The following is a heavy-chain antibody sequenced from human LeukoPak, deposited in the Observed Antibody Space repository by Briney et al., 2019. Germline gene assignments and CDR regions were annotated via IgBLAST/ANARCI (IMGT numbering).Heavy chain of an antibody. J-gene: IGHJ5*01. CDR2: IYYNGDT. CDR1: GASIRSNSFY. D-gene: IGHD3-16*02. Sequence: TSETLSLTCTVSGASIRSNSFYWGWIRQAPGKGLEWIGTIYYNGDTFYNPSLKSRVTMSVDTSASQFSLKLSSVTAADTAVYYCAVLLYRPYHWIDSWGQGTLVSVSS. CDR3: AVLLYRPYHWIDS. V-gene: IGHV4-39*01.